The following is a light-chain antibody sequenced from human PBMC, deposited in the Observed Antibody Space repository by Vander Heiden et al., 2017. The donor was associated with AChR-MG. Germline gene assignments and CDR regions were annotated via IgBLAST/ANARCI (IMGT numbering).Light chain of an antibody. CDR1: QAISTY. V-gene: IGKV1-39*01. Sequence: DIQMTQSPSSLSASVGDRVTITCRASQAISTYLNTYLSWYQQKPGKAPKLLMYGASSLPRGVPPRFSGSGSGTDFTLTISSLQPEDAATYYCQQGYSTFWTFGQGTKVGIK. J-gene: IGKJ1*01. CDR3: QQGYSTFWT. CDR2: GAS.